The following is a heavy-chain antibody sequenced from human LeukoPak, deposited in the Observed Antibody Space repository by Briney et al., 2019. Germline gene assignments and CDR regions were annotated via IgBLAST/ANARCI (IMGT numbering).Heavy chain of an antibody. CDR2: ISGDGGST. V-gene: IGHV3-43*02. D-gene: IGHD3-22*01. Sequence: LAGGSLRLSCAASGFTFDDYAMHWVRQVPGKGLEWVSLISGDGGSTYYADSVKGRFTISRDNSKNSLYLQMNSLRTEDTALYYCAKDITRYSSGRDNWFDPWGQGTLVTVSS. CDR1: GFTFDDYA. J-gene: IGHJ5*02. CDR3: AKDITRYSSGRDNWFDP.